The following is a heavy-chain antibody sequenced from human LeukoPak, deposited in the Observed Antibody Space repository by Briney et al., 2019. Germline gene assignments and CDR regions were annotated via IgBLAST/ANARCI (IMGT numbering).Heavy chain of an antibody. CDR1: GYTFTVYY. D-gene: IGHD6-19*01. J-gene: IGHJ4*02. V-gene: IGHV1-2*02. Sequence: ASVTVSFTASGYTFTVYYMHWVRQAPGQGLEWMGWINPNSGGTNYAQKFQGRVTMTRDTSISTAYMELSRLRSDDTAVYYCARGLVRLIDFDYWGQGTLVTVSS. CDR3: ARGLVRLIDFDY. CDR2: INPNSGGT.